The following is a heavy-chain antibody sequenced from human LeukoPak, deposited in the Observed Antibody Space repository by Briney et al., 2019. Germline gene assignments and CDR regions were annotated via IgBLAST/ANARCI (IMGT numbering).Heavy chain of an antibody. CDR3: AGGELSAFDY. CDR1: GFTFSSYD. D-gene: IGHD3-16*02. CDR2: ISYDGSNK. J-gene: IGHJ4*02. V-gene: IGHV3-30*04. Sequence: GRSLRLSCAASGFTFSSYDMHWVRQAPGKGLEWVAVISYDGSNKYYADSVKGRFTISRDNSKNTLYLQMNSLRAEDTAVYYCAGGELSAFDYWGQGTLVTVSS.